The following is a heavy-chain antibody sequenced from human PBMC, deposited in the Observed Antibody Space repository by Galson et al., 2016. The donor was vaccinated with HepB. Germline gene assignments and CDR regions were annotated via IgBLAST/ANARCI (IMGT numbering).Heavy chain of an antibody. CDR3: AKAVTRNTIFGVVTGKEGAHYGMDV. D-gene: IGHD3-3*01. J-gene: IGHJ6*02. CDR2: ISGSGGST. V-gene: IGHV3-23*01. Sequence: SLRLSCAASGFIFSNYAMSWVRQVPGKGLEWVSAISGSGGSTHYADSVKGRFTISRYNSKNTLYLQMNSLRAEDTAVYYCAKAVTRNTIFGVVTGKEGAHYGMDVWGQGTLVTVSS. CDR1: GFIFSNYA.